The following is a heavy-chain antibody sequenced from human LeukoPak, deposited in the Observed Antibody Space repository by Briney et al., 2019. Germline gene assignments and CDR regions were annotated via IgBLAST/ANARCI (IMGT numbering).Heavy chain of an antibody. J-gene: IGHJ4*02. V-gene: IGHV3-30*18. CDR1: GFTFSSYG. CDR3: AKPRGYMVRGAPDY. CDR2: ISYDGSNK. D-gene: IGHD3-10*01. Sequence: GRSLRLSCAASGFTFSSYGMHWVRQAPGKGLEWVAVISYDGSNKYYADSVKGRFTIFRDNSKNTLYLRMSSLRAEDAAVYYCAKPRGYMVRGAPDYWGQGTLVTVSS.